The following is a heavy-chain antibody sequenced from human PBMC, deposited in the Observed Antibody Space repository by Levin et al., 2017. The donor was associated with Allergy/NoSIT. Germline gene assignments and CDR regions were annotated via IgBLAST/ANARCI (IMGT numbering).Heavy chain of an antibody. J-gene: IGHJ5*02. Sequence: SVKVSCKASGGTFSSYAISWVRQAPGQGLEWMGGIIPIFGTANYAQKFQGRVTITADESTSTAYMELSSLRSEDTAVYYCARDVLVPAAIPPSYTRNWFDPWGQGTLVTVSS. CDR3: ARDVLVPAAIPPSYTRNWFDP. V-gene: IGHV1-69*13. CDR1: GGTFSSYA. CDR2: IIPIFGTA. D-gene: IGHD2-2*02.